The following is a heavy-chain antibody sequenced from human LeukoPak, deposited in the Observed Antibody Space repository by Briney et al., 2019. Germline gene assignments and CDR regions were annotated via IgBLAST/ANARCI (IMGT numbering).Heavy chain of an antibody. CDR2: ISGSGGST. CDR3: AKTSGLYYDSSGYNKLFDY. V-gene: IGHV3-23*01. CDR1: GFTFSSYA. D-gene: IGHD3-22*01. Sequence: GGSLRLSCAASGFTFSSYAMSWVRQAPGKGLEWVSAISGSGGSTYYADSVKGRFAISRGNSKNTLYLQMNSLRAEDTAVYYCAKTSGLYYDSSGYNKLFDYWGQGTLVTVSS. J-gene: IGHJ4*02.